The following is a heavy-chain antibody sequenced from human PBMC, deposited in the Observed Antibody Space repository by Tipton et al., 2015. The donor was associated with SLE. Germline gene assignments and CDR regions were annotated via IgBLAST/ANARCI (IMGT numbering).Heavy chain of an antibody. D-gene: IGHD1-26*01. CDR1: GDSISSYY. Sequence: PGLVKPSETLSLTCTVSGDSISSYYWSWIRQPPGKGLEWIGYIYNSGSTDYNPSLKSRVTISADTSKNQFSLKLTSVTAADTAVYYCARGSIVGASTGCFELWGRGTLVTVSS. V-gene: IGHV4-59*01. CDR3: ARGSIVGASTGCFEL. CDR2: IYNSGST. J-gene: IGHJ2*01.